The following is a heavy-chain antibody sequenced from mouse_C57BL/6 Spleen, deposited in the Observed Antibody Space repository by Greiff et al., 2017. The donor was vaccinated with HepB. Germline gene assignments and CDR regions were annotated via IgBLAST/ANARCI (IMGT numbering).Heavy chain of an antibody. D-gene: IGHD1-1*01. CDR2: ISSGSSTI. J-gene: IGHJ1*03. CDR1: GFTFSDYG. CDR3: ARYPPYYYGSSRYFDV. Sequence: EVMLVESGGGLVKPGGSLKLSCAASGFTFSDYGMHWVRQAPEKGLEWVAYISSGSSTIYYADTVKGRFTISRDNAKNTLFLQMTSLRSEDTAMYYCARYPPYYYGSSRYFDVWGTGTTVTVSS. V-gene: IGHV5-17*01.